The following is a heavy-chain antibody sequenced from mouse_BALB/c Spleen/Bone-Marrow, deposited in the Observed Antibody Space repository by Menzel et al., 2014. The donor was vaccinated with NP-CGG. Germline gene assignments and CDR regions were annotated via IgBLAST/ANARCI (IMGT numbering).Heavy chain of an antibody. J-gene: IGHJ2*01. CDR2: ITYSGNT. Sequence: VQLQQSGPSLVKPSQTLSFTCSVTGDSITSGYWNWIRKFPGNKLEYMGYITYSGNTYYNPSLISRISITRDTSKNQYYLQLNSVTTEDTATYYCTRDYYGPWGQGTTLTVSS. CDR1: GDSITSGY. D-gene: IGHD1-2*01. V-gene: IGHV3-8*02. CDR3: TRDYYGP.